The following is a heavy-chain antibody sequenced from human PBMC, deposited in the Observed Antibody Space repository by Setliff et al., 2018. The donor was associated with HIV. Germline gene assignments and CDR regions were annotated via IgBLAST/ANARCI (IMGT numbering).Heavy chain of an antibody. Sequence: SETLSLTCTVSGGSISSGDYYWSWIRQPPGKGLEWIGYINYSGSTYYNSSLKSRVTISGDTSKNQFSLKLSSVTAPDTAVYYCARVYGAGVDYYFDYWGQGTLVTVSS. CDR1: GGSISSGDYY. CDR2: INYSGST. CDR3: ARVYGAGVDYYFDY. J-gene: IGHJ4*02. V-gene: IGHV4-30-4*08. D-gene: IGHD3-10*01.